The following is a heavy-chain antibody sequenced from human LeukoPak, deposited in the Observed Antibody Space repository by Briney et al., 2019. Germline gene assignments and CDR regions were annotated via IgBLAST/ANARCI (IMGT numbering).Heavy chain of an antibody. D-gene: IGHD5-24*01. CDR3: ARVPLEMATIGDNWFDP. Sequence: SETLSLTCTVSGGSISSYYWSWIRQPAGKGLEWIGRIYTSGSTNYNPSLKSRVTMSVDTSKNQFSLKLSSVTAADTAVYYCARVPLEMATIGDNWFDPWGQGTLVTVSS. CDR2: IYTSGST. J-gene: IGHJ5*02. V-gene: IGHV4-4*07. CDR1: GGSISSYY.